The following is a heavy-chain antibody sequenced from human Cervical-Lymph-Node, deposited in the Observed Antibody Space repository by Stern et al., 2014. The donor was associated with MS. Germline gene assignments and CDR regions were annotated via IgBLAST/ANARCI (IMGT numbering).Heavy chain of an antibody. Sequence: VQLVESGGGLVQPGRSLRLSCAAAGFAFDDYAMHWVRQAPGTGLEWVSGISWSGTKIGYWDSVKGRFPISRDNAKNSLFLQMNNLRAEDTALYYCATANYEFGYYGMDVWGQGTAVTVS. D-gene: IGHD3-3*01. CDR2: ISWSGTKI. CDR3: ATANYEFGYYGMDV. J-gene: IGHJ6*02. V-gene: IGHV3-9*01. CDR1: GFAFDDYA.